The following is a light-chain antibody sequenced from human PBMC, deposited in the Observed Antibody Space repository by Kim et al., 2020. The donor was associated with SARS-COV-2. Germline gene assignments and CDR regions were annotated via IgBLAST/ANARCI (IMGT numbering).Light chain of an antibody. CDR1: QSVSSY. CDR3: QQRSNWQYT. V-gene: IGKV3-11*01. Sequence: SLSPGERATRSCRASQSVSSYLAWYQQKPGQAPRLLMYDASNRASGIPARFSGSGSGTDFTLTISSLEPEEFAVYYCQQRSNWQYTFGQGTKLEI. J-gene: IGKJ2*01. CDR2: DAS.